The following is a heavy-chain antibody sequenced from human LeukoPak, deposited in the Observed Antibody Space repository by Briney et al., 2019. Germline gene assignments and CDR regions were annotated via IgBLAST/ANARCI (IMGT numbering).Heavy chain of an antibody. CDR3: ARSGVMIVAPRGYFDY. V-gene: IGHV4-31*03. D-gene: IGHD3-22*01. Sequence: SQTPSLTCTVSGGSISSGGYYWSWIRQHPGKGLEWIGYIYYSGSTYYNPSLKSRVTISVDTSKNQFSLKLSSVTAADTAVYYCARSGVMIVAPRGYFDYWGQGTLVTVSS. CDR1: GGSISSGGYY. J-gene: IGHJ4*02. CDR2: IYYSGST.